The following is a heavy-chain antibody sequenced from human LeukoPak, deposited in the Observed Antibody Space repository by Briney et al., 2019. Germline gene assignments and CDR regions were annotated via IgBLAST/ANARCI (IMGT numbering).Heavy chain of an antibody. D-gene: IGHD1/OR15-1a*01. CDR1: GYRFTNYW. V-gene: IGHV5-51*01. CDR3: ARRAMGTPYYEY. J-gene: IGHJ4*02. CDR2: IYPGDSDT. Sequence: GESLEISCKGSGYRFTNYWIGWVRQMPGKGLEGMGIIYPGDSDTRYSPSFQGQVTISADQSISTAYLQWSSLKASDTAIYYCARRAMGTPYYEYWGQGTLVTVSS.